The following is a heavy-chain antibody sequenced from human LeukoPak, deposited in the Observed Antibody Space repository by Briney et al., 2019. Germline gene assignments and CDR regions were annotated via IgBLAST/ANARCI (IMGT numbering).Heavy chain of an antibody. J-gene: IGHJ4*02. V-gene: IGHV3-66*01. CDR1: GFSVSHYF. CDR3: ARDGGCTYSGCSSGYFDY. D-gene: IGHD2-8*01. CDR2: LYSGGTA. Sequence: GGSLRLSCAASGFSVSHYFMNWVRQAPGGALEWVSVLYSGGTAYYGDSVQGRSIVSSDNSKNPVYLQMDSLRAEDTAVYYCARDGGCTYSGCSSGYFDYWGQGALVTVSS.